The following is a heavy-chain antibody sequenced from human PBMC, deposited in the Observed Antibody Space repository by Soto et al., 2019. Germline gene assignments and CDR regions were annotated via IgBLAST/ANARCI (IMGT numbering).Heavy chain of an antibody. V-gene: IGHV3-33*08. Sequence: GGSLRLSCAASGFTFSSFVMNWVRQAPGKGLEWVAAVRYGGSNKYYADSVKGRFTISRDNSKNTLYLQMNSLRAEDTAVYYCARDRLGGRAAIMGPGYYYYGMDVWGQGTTVTVSS. CDR1: GFTFSSFV. J-gene: IGHJ6*02. CDR2: VRYGGSNK. CDR3: ARDRLGGRAAIMGPGYYYYGMDV. D-gene: IGHD6-25*01.